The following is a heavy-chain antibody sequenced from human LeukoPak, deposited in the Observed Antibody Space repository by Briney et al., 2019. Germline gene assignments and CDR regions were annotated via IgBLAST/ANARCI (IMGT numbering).Heavy chain of an antibody. J-gene: IGHJ4*02. CDR3: ARGRYSYGIYYFDY. CDR2: ISGSGGST. V-gene: IGHV3-23*01. D-gene: IGHD5-18*01. CDR1: GFIFSSSA. Sequence: GGSLRLSCAASGFIFSSSAMGWVRQAPGKGLEWVSSISGSGGSTYYADSVKGRFTISRGNSKNTLYLQMNSLRAEDTAVYYCARGRYSYGIYYFDYWGQGTLVTVSS.